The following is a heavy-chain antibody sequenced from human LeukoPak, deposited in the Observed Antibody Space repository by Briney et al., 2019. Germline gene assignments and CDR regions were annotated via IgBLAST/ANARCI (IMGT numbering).Heavy chain of an antibody. CDR1: GFTFSSYA. D-gene: IGHD2-21*01. J-gene: IGHJ6*04. CDR2: VKEDGSEK. CDR3: ARAVFLDV. Sequence: GGSLRLSCAASGFTFSSYAKSWVRQAPGKGLEWVANVKEDGSEKNYVDSVKGRFTISRDNAKNSLYLQMNSLRAEDTAVYYCARAVFLDVWGKGTTVTVSS. V-gene: IGHV3-7*04.